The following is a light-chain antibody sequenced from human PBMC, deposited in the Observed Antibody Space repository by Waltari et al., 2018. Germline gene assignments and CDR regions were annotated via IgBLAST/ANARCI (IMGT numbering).Light chain of an antibody. CDR2: EDI. J-gene: IGLJ2*01. CDR1: SGSIADNF. CDR3: QSYQRNTVV. V-gene: IGLV6-57*01. Sequence: FMLTQPLSVSESPGKTVTISCTCNSGSIADNFVHWYQQRPGSSPTTVIYEDIERPSGVPDRFYGSIDSSSNAASLTSSGLKTEDEADYYCQSYQRNTVVFGGGTKLTVL.